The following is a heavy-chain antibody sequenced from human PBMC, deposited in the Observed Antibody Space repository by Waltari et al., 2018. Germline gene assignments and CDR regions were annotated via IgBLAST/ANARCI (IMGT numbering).Heavy chain of an antibody. D-gene: IGHD4-4*01. J-gene: IGHJ6*03. CDR1: GYTFTSYD. CDR3: ARAPVTLHYYYMDV. Sequence: QVQLVQSGAEVKKPGASVKVSCKASGYTFTSYDITWVRQATGQGLEWMGWMNPNSGNTGYAQKFQGRVTITRNTSISTAYMELSSLRSDDTAVYYCARAPVTLHYYYMDVWGKGTTVTISS. V-gene: IGHV1-8*03. CDR2: MNPNSGNT.